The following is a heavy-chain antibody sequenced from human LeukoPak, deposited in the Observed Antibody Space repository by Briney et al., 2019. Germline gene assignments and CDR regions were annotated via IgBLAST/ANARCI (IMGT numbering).Heavy chain of an antibody. CDR3: ARLPASVRGSGAYYFDY. J-gene: IGHJ4*02. D-gene: IGHD3-10*01. CDR2: IYPGDSDT. V-gene: IGHV5-51*01. CDR1: GYSFTSYW. Sequence: PGESLKISCKGSGYSFTSYWIGWVRQMPGKGLEWMGIIYPGDSDTRYSPSFQGQVTISADKSISTAYLQWSSLKASDTAMYYCARLPASVRGSGAYYFDYWGQGTLVTVSS.